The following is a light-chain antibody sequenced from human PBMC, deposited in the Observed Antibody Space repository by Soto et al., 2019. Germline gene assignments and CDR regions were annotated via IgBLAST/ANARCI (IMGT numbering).Light chain of an antibody. CDR2: YSSDSDK. CDR1: SNINDGSFN. Sequence: QPVLTQPPSSSASPGESARLTCTLPSNINDGSFNIYWYQQKPGSPPSYLLYYSSDSDKGQGSVVSSRFSGSKDVSANTGIFFFSGLQSEDEADYYCMIWPSNAVGFGGGTKVTVL. V-gene: IGLV5-37*01. CDR3: MIWPSNAVG. J-gene: IGLJ2*01.